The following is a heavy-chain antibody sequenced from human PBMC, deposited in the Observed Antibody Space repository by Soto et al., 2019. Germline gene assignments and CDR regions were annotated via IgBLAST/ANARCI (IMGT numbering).Heavy chain of an antibody. CDR3: AKEEWPGTNWFDP. D-gene: IGHD3-3*01. V-gene: IGHV4-30-2*01. J-gene: IGHJ5*02. CDR1: VGSISDGHHS. CDR2: IHPEGST. Sequence: TLSLTCSVSVGSISDGHHSWIWIRHPPGKGLEWIGYIHPEGSTYYNPSLKGRVTMSVDRSKNQFSLNLISVTAADTAVYYCAKEEWPGTNWFDPWGLGTLVTVSS.